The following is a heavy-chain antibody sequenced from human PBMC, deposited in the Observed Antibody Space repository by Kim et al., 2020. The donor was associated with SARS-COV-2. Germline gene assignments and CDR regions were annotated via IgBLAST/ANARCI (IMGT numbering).Heavy chain of an antibody. CDR3: ARLESEDCTNGVCYTWASIAAAGPFDY. Sequence: SETLSLTCTVSGGSISSSSYYWGWIRQPPGKGLEWIGSIYYSGSTYYNPSLKSRVTISVDTSKNQFSLKLSSVTAADTAVYYCARLESEDCTNGVCYTWASIAAAGPFDYWGQGTLVTVSS. V-gene: IGHV4-39*01. J-gene: IGHJ4*02. CDR2: IYYSGST. D-gene: IGHD2-8*01. CDR1: GGSISSSSYY.